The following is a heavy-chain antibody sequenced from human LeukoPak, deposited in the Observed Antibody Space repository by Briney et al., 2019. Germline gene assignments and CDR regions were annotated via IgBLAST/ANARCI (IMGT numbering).Heavy chain of an antibody. CDR1: RFSFGNYW. CDR2: IKQDGSVK. V-gene: IGHV3-7*01. J-gene: IGHJ3*02. Sequence: GGSLRLSCEGSRFSFGNYWMNWVRQAPGKGLEWVANIKQDGSVKHYMDSVKGRFTISRDNAKNSLYLQMDSLRVDDTAVYYCARDSEHYDSGAYYDALDMWGQGTLVTVSS. D-gene: IGHD3-22*01. CDR3: ARDSEHYDSGAYYDALDM.